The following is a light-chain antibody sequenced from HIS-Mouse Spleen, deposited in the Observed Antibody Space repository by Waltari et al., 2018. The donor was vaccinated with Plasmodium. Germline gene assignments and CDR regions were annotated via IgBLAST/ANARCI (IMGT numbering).Light chain of an antibody. Sequence: SYALTQPPSVSVSPGQTARNTCPGDALPTTYAYWYQQKSGQAPVLVIYEDSKRPSGIPERFSGSSSGTMATLTISGAQVEDEADYYCYSTDSSGNHRVFGGGTKLTVL. CDR2: EDS. J-gene: IGLJ3*02. V-gene: IGLV3-10*01. CDR1: ALPTTY. CDR3: YSTDSSGNHRV.